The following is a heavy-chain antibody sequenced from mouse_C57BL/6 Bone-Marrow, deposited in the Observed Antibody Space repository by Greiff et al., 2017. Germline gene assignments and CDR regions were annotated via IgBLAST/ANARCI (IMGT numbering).Heavy chain of an antibody. J-gene: IGHJ4*01. CDR1: GYTFTDYY. CDR2: INPNNGGT. CDR3: AINWDLYYYAVDY. D-gene: IGHD4-1*01. Sequence: EVQLQHSGPELVKPGASVKISCKASGYTFTDYYMNWVKQSHGKSLEWIGDINPNNGGTSYNQKFKGKATVTVDKSSSTAYMEIRSLTSEHSAVYYCAINWDLYYYAVDYWGQGTSVTVSS. V-gene: IGHV1-26*01.